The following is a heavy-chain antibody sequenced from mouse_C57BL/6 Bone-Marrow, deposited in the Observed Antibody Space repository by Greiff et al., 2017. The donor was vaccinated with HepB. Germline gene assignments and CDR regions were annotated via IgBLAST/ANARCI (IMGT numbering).Heavy chain of an antibody. V-gene: IGHV2-6*01. CDR1: GFSLTSYG. CDR3: ARQLRLRFAY. Sequence: VKLQESGPGLVAPSQSLSITCTVSGFSLTSYGLDWVRQSPGKGLEWLGVIWGVGSTNYNSALKSRLSISKDNSKSQVFLKMNSLQTDDTAMYYCARQLRLRFAYWGQGTLVTVSA. J-gene: IGHJ3*01. D-gene: IGHD3-2*02. CDR2: IWGVGST.